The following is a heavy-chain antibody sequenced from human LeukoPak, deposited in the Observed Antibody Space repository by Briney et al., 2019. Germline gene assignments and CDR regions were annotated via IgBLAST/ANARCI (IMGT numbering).Heavy chain of an antibody. J-gene: IGHJ4*02. CDR3: ARILLGIGIDY. Sequence: GASVEVSCKASGYTFTSYAMHWVRQAPGQRLEWMGWINAGNGNTKYSQKFQGRVTITRDTSASTAYMELSSLRSEDTAVYYCARILLGIGIDYWGQGTLVTVSS. CDR2: INAGNGNT. CDR1: GYTFTSYA. D-gene: IGHD7-27*01. V-gene: IGHV1-3*01.